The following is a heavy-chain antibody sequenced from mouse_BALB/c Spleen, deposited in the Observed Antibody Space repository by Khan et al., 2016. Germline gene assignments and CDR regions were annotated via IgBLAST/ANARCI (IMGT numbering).Heavy chain of an antibody. J-gene: IGHJ3*01. V-gene: IGHV1-26*01. CDR3: TRGGDYGYRFAY. CDR2: VNPYNGGT. D-gene: IGHD2-2*01. Sequence: EVKLLESGPELVKPGASMKISCKASGYSFTGYSMNWVKQSHGKNLEWIGLVNPYNGGTTYNQKFKGKATLTVDKSSSTAYMELLSLTSEDSAVYYCTRGGDYGYRFAYWGQGTLVTVSA. CDR1: GYSFTGYS.